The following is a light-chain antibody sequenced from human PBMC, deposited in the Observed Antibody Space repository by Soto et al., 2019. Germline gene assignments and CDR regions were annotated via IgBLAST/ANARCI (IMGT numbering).Light chain of an antibody. Sequence: MSQSPATLSVSPGERATLSCRASQSVSSNLAWYQQKPGQAPRLLIYGASSRATGIPDRFSGSGSGTDFTLTISRLEPEDFAVYYCQQYDSSPWTFGQGTKVDIK. J-gene: IGKJ1*01. V-gene: IGKV3-20*01. CDR2: GAS. CDR3: QQYDSSPWT. CDR1: QSVSSN.